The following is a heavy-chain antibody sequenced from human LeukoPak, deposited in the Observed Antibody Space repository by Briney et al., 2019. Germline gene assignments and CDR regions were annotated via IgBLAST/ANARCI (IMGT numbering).Heavy chain of an antibody. Sequence: PGGSLRLSCAASGFTFSSYAMSWVRQAPGKGLEWVSAISGSGGSTYYADSVKGRFTISRDNSKNTLYLQMNSLRAEDTAVYYCAKEWGHYDSSGYYLEGGDDDAFDIWGQGTMVTVSS. CDR2: ISGSGGST. CDR1: GFTFSSYA. J-gene: IGHJ3*02. D-gene: IGHD3-22*01. V-gene: IGHV3-23*01. CDR3: AKEWGHYDSSGYYLEGGDDDAFDI.